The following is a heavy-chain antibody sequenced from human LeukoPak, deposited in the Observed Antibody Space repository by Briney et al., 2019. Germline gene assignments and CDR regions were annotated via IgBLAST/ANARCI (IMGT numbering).Heavy chain of an antibody. CDR3: ARGPHYYDSINWFDP. CDR1: GGSISSYY. V-gene: IGHV4-59*01. Sequence: PSETLSLTCAVSGGSISSYYWSWIRQPPGKGLEWIGYIYYSGSTNYNPSLKSRVTISVDTSKNQFSLKLSAVTAADTAVYYCARGPHYYDSINWFDPWGQGTLVTVSS. J-gene: IGHJ5*02. D-gene: IGHD3-22*01. CDR2: IYYSGST.